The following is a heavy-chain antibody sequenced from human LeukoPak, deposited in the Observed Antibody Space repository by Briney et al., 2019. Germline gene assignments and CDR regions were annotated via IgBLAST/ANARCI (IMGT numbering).Heavy chain of an antibody. CDR2: IIPIFGTA. J-gene: IGHJ4*02. D-gene: IGHD2-15*01. Sequence: GSSVKVSCKASGGTFSGYAISWVRQAPGQGLEWMGGIIPIFGTANYAQKFQGRVTITTDESTSTAYMELSSLRSEDTAVYYCARLGYCSGGSCEGVYWGQGTLVTVSS. V-gene: IGHV1-69*05. CDR1: GGTFSGYA. CDR3: ARLGYCSGGSCEGVY.